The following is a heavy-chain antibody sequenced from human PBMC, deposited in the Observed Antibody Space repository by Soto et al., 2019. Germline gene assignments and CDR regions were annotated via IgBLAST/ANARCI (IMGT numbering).Heavy chain of an antibody. D-gene: IGHD4-17*01. CDR3: VREDDGGDRDYYGLDV. CDR1: GGSISSDHYH. J-gene: IGHJ6*02. V-gene: IGHV4-30-4*01. CDR2: IHYSGSV. Sequence: QVQLQESGPGLVRPSQTLSLTCTVSGGSISSDHYHWTWIRQTPGKGLEWIGYIHYSGSVYYYPSLHSRVTMSVDTSKNLFSLKLSSVTAADTAVYFCVREDDGGDRDYYGLDVWGQGTTVTVSS.